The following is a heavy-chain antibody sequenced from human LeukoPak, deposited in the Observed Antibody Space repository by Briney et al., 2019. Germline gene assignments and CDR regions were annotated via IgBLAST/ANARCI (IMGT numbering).Heavy chain of an antibody. CDR1: GFAFSDSW. V-gene: IGHV3-30*18. CDR3: AKDYRDAFDI. Sequence: GGSLRLSCAASGFAFSDSWMTWIRQAPGKGLEWVAVISYDGSNKYYADSVKGRFTISRDNSKNTLYLQMNSLRAEDTAVYYCAKDYRDAFDIWGQGTMVTVSS. CDR2: ISYDGSNK. J-gene: IGHJ3*02.